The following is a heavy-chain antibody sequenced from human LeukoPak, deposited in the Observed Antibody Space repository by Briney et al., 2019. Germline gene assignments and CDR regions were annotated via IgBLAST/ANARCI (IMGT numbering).Heavy chain of an antibody. CDR2: IYYSGST. Sequence: PSETLSLTCTVSGGSISSSSYYWGWIRQPPGKGLEWIGSIYYSGSTYYNPSLKSRVTISVDTSKNQFSLKLSSVTAADTAVYYCARVDRIVVVTAIPGINWFDPWGQGTLVTVSS. J-gene: IGHJ5*02. CDR1: GGSISSSSYY. CDR3: ARVDRIVVVTAIPGINWFDP. D-gene: IGHD2-21*02. V-gene: IGHV4-39*07.